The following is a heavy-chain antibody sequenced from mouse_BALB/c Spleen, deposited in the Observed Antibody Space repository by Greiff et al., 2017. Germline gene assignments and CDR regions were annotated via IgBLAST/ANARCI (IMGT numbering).Heavy chain of an antibody. J-gene: IGHJ2*01. CDR1: GFTFSSYT. V-gene: IGHV5-12-2*01. Sequence: EVQRVESGGGLVQPGGSLKLSCAASGFTFSSYTMSWVRQTPEKRLEWVAYISNGGGSTYYPDTVKGRFTISRDNAKNTLYLQMSSLKSEDTAMYYCARHDDYFDYWGQGTTLTVSS. CDR3: ARHDDYFDY. CDR2: ISNGGGST.